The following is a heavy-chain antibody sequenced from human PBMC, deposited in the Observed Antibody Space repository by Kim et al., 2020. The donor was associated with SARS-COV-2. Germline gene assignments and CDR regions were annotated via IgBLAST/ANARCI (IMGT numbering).Heavy chain of an antibody. CDR3: ARDRKIYCSGGSCYYYYYGMEV. J-gene: IGHJ6*02. CDR1: GFTFSDYY. V-gene: IGHV3-11*04. CDR2: ISSSGTTI. Sequence: GGSLRLSCAASGFTFSDYYMSWIRQAPGKGLEWVSDISSSGTTIYYADSVKGRFTISRDNAKNSLYLQMNSLRVEDTAVYYCARDRKIYCSGGSCYYYYYGMEVWGQGTTVTVSS. D-gene: IGHD2-15*01.